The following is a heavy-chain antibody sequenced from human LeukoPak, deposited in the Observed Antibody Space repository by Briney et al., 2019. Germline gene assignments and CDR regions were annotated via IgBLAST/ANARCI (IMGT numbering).Heavy chain of an antibody. Sequence: ASVKVSCKASGYTFTSYDINWVRQATGQGLEWMGWMNPNSGNTGYAQKFQGRVSMTRDTSITTAYMELSSLTSEDTAVYYCARQLSGWHNTWGYWGQGTLVTVSS. CDR2: MNPNSGNT. D-gene: IGHD6-19*01. CDR1: GYTFTSYD. J-gene: IGHJ4*02. CDR3: ARQLSGWHNTWGY. V-gene: IGHV1-8*01.